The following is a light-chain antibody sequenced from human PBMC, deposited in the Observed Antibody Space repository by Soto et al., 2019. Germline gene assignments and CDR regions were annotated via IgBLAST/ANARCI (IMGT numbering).Light chain of an antibody. V-gene: IGLV1-44*01. Sequence: QSVLTQPPSASGTPGQRVTISCSGSSSNIGSNTVNWYQKFPGTAPKLLIYSSILRPSGVPDRFSGSKSGTSASLAISGLQSEDEADYYCTVWDDSLNGVLFGGGTKLTVL. J-gene: IGLJ2*01. CDR1: SSNIGSNT. CDR2: SSI. CDR3: TVWDDSLNGVL.